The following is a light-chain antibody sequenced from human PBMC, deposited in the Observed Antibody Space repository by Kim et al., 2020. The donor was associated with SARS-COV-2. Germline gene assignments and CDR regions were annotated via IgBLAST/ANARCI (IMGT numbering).Light chain of an antibody. J-gene: IGKJ4*01. Sequence: DVQLAQSPSSLSASVGDRVTITCRASQSLTTHFNWYQQKPGTAPRLLISATSRLQTGVPSRFSGSGSGSVFTLTISSLQPEDVAIYYCPQSSSLPLTFGGGTKVDIK. V-gene: IGKV1-39*01. CDR2: ATS. CDR1: QSLTTH. CDR3: PQSSSLPLT.